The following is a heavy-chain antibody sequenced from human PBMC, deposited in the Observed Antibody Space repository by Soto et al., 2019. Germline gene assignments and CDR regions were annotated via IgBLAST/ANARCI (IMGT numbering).Heavy chain of an antibody. J-gene: IGHJ6*03. CDR1: GGSISSYY. V-gene: IGHV4-59*08. CDR3: ARHDSGGSYYYYYYMDV. D-gene: IGHD2-15*01. Sequence: QVQLQESGPGLVKPSETLSLTCTVSGGSISSYYWSWIRQPPGKGLEWIGYIYYSGSTNYNPSLKSQVTISVDTSKNQFSLKLSSVTAADTAVYYCARHDSGGSYYYYYYMDVWGKGTTVTVSS. CDR2: IYYSGST.